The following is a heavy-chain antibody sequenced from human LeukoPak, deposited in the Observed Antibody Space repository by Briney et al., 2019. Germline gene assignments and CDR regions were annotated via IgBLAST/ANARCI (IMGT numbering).Heavy chain of an antibody. Sequence: GSLRLSCAASGFTFNKSWMSWVRQAPGKGPEWVANIKEDGTQKYYVDSVRGRFTISRDNAENSLYLQMNSLRDEDTAVYYCAKTGERDYWGQGTLVTVSS. V-gene: IGHV3-7*01. J-gene: IGHJ4*02. D-gene: IGHD7-27*01. CDR2: IKEDGTQK. CDR1: GFTFNKSW. CDR3: AKTGERDY.